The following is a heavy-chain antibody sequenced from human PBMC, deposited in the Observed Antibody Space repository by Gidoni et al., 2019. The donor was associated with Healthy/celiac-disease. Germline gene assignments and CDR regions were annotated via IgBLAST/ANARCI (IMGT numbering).Heavy chain of an antibody. D-gene: IGHD3-10*01. CDR1: GFTFSSYG. CDR2: IWYDGSNK. V-gene: IGHV3-33*01. J-gene: IGHJ6*02. Sequence: QVQLVESGGGVVQPGRSLRLSCAASGFTFSSYGMHWVRQAPGKGLEWVAVIWYDGSNKYYADSVKGRFTISRDNSKNTLYLQMNSLRAEDTAVYYCARRGGRHYYGSGSYYNSPGGYGMDVWGQGTTVTVSS. CDR3: ARRGGRHYYGSGSYYNSPGGYGMDV.